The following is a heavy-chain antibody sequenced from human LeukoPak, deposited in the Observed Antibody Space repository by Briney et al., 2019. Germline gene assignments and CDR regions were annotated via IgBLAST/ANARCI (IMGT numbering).Heavy chain of an antibody. CDR1: GYTFTNYG. CDR2: MNTNTGNP. Sequence: ASVKVSCKAFGYTFTNYGINWVRQAPGQGLEWMGWMNTNTGNPTYAQGFTGQSVFSLETSVSTAYLQISSLKAEDTAVYYCARGRGSSARLGYSYFYIDVWGKRTTVTVSS. J-gene: IGHJ6*03. CDR3: ARGRGSSARLGYSYFYIDV. D-gene: IGHD1-26*01. V-gene: IGHV7-4-1*02.